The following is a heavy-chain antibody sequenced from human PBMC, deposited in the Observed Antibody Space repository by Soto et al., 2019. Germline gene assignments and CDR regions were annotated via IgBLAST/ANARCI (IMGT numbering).Heavy chain of an antibody. V-gene: IGHV3-53*01. D-gene: IGHD6-13*01. J-gene: IGHJ6*02. CDR2: IYSGGVT. CDR1: GFSVNNYQ. CDR3: ARDSSTTGYYGLDV. Sequence: GGSLRLSCAASGFSVNNYQMNWVRQAPGKGLEWVSGIYSGGVTYYAGSVTGRFTITRDNFKNTVYLQMKSLRAEDTAMYHCARDSSTTGYYGLDVWGQGTTVTVSS.